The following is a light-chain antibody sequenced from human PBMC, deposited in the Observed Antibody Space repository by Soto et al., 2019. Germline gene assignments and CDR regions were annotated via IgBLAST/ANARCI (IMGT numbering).Light chain of an antibody. CDR1: QSIGSS. Sequence: IQITKAPSRLSVSISDSATLSSRASQSIGSSLAWYQQKPGKAPDLLIYDASRLAGGVPSRFSGSESVTEIALTLGSLEADDFATYLCYQYYNYSTFGQGTKVDIK. V-gene: IGKV1-5*01. J-gene: IGKJ1*01. CDR2: DAS. CDR3: YQYYNYST.